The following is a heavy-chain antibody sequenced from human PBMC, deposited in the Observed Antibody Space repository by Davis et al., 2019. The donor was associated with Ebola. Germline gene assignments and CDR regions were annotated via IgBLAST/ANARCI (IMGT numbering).Heavy chain of an antibody. CDR3: ARDMAGKFDY. CDR2: LYYSGSA. V-gene: IGHV4-39*07. J-gene: IGHJ4*02. D-gene: IGHD6-19*01. CDR1: GGSISSDSYC. Sequence: PSETLSLTCTVSGGSISSDSYCWGWIRQPPGKGLEWIGTLYYSGSAHYSPSLKSRVTISEDTSKNQFSLKVNSVTAADTAVYYCARDMAGKFDYWGQGTLVTVSS.